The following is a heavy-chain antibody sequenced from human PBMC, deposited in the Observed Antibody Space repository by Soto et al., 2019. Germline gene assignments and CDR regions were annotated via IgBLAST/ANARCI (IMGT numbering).Heavy chain of an antibody. D-gene: IGHD2-15*01. CDR3: ALRLGYCSGGSCYFDY. CDR1: GYTFTSYG. CDR2: ISAYNGNT. V-gene: IGHV1-18*01. Sequence: RASVKVSCKASGYTFTSYGISWVRQAPGQGLEWMGWISAYNGNTNYAQKLQGRVTMTTDTSTSTAYMELRSLRSDDTAVYYCALRLGYCSGGSCYFDYWGQGTLVTVSS. J-gene: IGHJ4*02.